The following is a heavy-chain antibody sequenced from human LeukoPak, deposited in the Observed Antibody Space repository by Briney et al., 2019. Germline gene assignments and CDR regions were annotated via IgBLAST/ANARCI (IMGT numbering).Heavy chain of an antibody. CDR2: MNPNSGNT. Sequence: ASVKVSCKASGGTFSSYAISWVRQATGQGLEWMGWMNPNSGNTGYAQKFQGRVTITRNTSISTAYMELSSLRSEDTAVYYCARSTLLIYCGGDCYHFDYWGQGTLVTVSS. CDR1: GGTFSSYA. J-gene: IGHJ4*02. V-gene: IGHV1-8*03. CDR3: ARSTLLIYCGGDCYHFDY. D-gene: IGHD2-21*02.